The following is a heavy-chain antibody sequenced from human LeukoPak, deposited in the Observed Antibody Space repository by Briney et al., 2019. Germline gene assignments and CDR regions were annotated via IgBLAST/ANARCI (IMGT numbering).Heavy chain of an antibody. D-gene: IGHD4-23*01. CDR2: IYPGDSDT. V-gene: IGHV5-51*01. J-gene: IGHJ5*02. CDR3: ARLRGTVVTPGINWFDP. CDR1: GYSFTSDW. Sequence: GESLKISCKGSGYSFTSDWIGWVRQMPGKGLEWKGIIYPGDSDTRYSPSFHGHVTISADKSINTAYLQWSSLEASDTATYYCARLRGTVVTPGINWFDPWGQGTLVTVSS.